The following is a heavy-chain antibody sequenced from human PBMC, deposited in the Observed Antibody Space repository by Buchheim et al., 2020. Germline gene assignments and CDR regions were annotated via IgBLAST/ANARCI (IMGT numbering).Heavy chain of an antibody. J-gene: IGHJ6*02. V-gene: IGHV4-30-4*01. CDR1: GGSISSGDYY. CDR3: ARDVVVVVAASYYYYGMDV. CDR2: IYYSGST. D-gene: IGHD2-15*01. Sequence: QVQLQESGPGLVKPSQTLSLTCTVSGGSISSGDYYWSWIRQPPGKGLEWIGYIYYSGSTYYNPSLKSRVTISVDPSKNQFSLKLSSVTAADTAVYYCARDVVVVVAASYYYYGMDVWGQGTT.